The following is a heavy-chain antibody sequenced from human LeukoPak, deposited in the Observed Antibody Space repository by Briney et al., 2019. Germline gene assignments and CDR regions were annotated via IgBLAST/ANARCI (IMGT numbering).Heavy chain of an antibody. CDR3: AKCVNGDSLYAFDI. Sequence: GGSLRLSCAASGFTFNSYTMSWVRQAPGKGLEWVSAISGSGGSTYYADSVKGRFTISRDNFKNTLYLQMNSLRAEDTAVYYCAKCVNGDSLYAFDIWGQGTMVTVSS. CDR2: ISGSGGST. J-gene: IGHJ3*02. D-gene: IGHD4-17*01. V-gene: IGHV3-23*01. CDR1: GFTFNSYT.